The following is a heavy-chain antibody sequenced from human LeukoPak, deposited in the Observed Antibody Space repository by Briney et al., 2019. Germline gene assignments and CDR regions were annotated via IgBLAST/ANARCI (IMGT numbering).Heavy chain of an antibody. J-gene: IGHJ4*02. CDR1: GFTFSSFW. CDR3: ATSYDSSGCD. Sequence: PGGSLRLSCAASGFTFSSFWMAWVRQAPGQGLEWVANIKQDGSLPYYGGSVKGRFTISRDNAKNSLYLQMNSLRAEDTALYYCATSYDSSGCDWGQGTLVTVSS. V-gene: IGHV3-7*01. D-gene: IGHD3-22*01. CDR2: IKQDGSLP.